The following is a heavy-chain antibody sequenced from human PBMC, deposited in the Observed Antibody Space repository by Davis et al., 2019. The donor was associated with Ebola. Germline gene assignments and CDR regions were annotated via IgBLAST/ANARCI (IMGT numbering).Heavy chain of an antibody. CDR3: ARAEGYSSGWSDY. D-gene: IGHD6-19*01. V-gene: IGHV3-33*01. Sequence: GGSLRFSCAASGFTFSSYGMHWVRQAPGKGLEWVAVIWYDGSNKYYADSVKGRFTISRDNSKNTLYLQMNSLRAEDTAVYYCARAEGYSSGWSDYWGQGTLVTVSS. CDR2: IWYDGSNK. J-gene: IGHJ4*02. CDR1: GFTFSSYG.